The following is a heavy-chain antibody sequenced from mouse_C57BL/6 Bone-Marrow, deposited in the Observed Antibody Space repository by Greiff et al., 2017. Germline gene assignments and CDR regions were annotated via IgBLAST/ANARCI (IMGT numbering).Heavy chain of an antibody. J-gene: IGHJ4*01. D-gene: IGHD2-3*01. V-gene: IGHV1-81*01. Sequence: VQLQQSGAELARPGASVKLSCKASGYTFTSYGISWVKQRTGQGLEWIGEIYPRSGNTYYNEKFKGKATLTADKSSSTAYMELRSLTSEDSAVYFCAGDLYDSYYDAMDYWGQGTSVTVSS. CDR3: AGDLYDSYYDAMDY. CDR2: IYPRSGNT. CDR1: GYTFTSYG.